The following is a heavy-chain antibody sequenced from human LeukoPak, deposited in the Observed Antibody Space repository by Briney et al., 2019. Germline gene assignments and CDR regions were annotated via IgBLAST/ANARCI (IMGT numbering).Heavy chain of an antibody. V-gene: IGHV6-1*01. J-gene: IGHJ4*02. CDR2: TYYRSKWYN. Sequence: PSQTLSLTCAISGDSVSSNSNAWNWIRQSPSGGLEWLGRTYYRSKWYNDYALSAKSRITINPDTSKNQFSLQLNSVTPEDTAVYYCASQSRLDFDYWGQGTLVTVSS. CDR1: GDSVSSNSNA. CDR3: ASQSRLDFDY.